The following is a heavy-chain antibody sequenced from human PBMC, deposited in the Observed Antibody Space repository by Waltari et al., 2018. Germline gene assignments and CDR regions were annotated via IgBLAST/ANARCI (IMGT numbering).Heavy chain of an antibody. D-gene: IGHD3-10*01. CDR3: ARGRPYRVRGVIRNAFDI. CDR1: GYTFPSYA. Sequence: QVQLVQSGAEVKKPGASVKVSCKASGYTFPSYAMHWVRQAPGQRLEWMGWINAGNGNTKYSQKFQGRVTITRDTSASTAYMELSSLRSEDTAVYYCARGRPYRVRGVIRNAFDIWGQGTMVTVSS. J-gene: IGHJ3*02. CDR2: INAGNGNT. V-gene: IGHV1-3*01.